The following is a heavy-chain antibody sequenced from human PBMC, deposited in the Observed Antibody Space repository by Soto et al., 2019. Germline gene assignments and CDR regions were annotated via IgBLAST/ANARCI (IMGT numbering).Heavy chain of an antibody. CDR3: ARMNPRYYGMDV. CDR2: IFYSGST. Sequence: SETLSLTCTVSGGSISSGHYYWSWIRQPPGKGLEWIGYIFYSGSTYYNPSLKSRLTISVDTSKNQFSLKLNSVTAADTAVYYCARMNPRYYGMDVWGQGTTVTVSS. J-gene: IGHJ6*02. V-gene: IGHV4-30-4*02. CDR1: GGSISSGHYY.